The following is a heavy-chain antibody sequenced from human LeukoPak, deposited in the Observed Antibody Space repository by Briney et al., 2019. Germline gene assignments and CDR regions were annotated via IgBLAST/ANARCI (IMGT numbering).Heavy chain of an antibody. J-gene: IGHJ4*02. D-gene: IGHD1-1*01. CDR3: AREPKLEPPYYFDY. Sequence: ASVTVSCKASGGTFSSYAISWVRQAPGQGLEWMGGIIPIFGTANYAQKFQGRVTITADESTSTAYMELSSLRSEDTAVYYCAREPKLEPPYYFDYWGQGTLVTVSS. V-gene: IGHV1-69*13. CDR1: GGTFSSYA. CDR2: IIPIFGTA.